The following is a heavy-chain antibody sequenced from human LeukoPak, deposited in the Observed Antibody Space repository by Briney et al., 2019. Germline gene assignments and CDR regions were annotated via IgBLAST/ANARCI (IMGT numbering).Heavy chain of an antibody. J-gene: IGHJ5*02. V-gene: IGHV3-7*01. CDR2: IKRDGSEK. CDR3: ARDVDTTSHLNWFDP. D-gene: IGHD2/OR15-2a*01. Sequence: GGSLRLSCAASGFTFSSYWMSWVRQAPGKGLEWVANIKRDGSEKYYVDSVKGRFTISRDNAKNSLYLQMNSLRAEDTAVYYCARDVDTTSHLNWFDPWGQGTLVTVSS. CDR1: GFTFSSYW.